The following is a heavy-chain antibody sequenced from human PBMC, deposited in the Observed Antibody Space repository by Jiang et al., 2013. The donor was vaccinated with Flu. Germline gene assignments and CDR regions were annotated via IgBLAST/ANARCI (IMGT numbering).Heavy chain of an antibody. CDR2: LTYDGTTT. V-gene: IGHV3-30*18. D-gene: IGHD3-16*02. J-gene: IGHJ4*02. Sequence: AVLTYDGTTTVYADSVKGRFAISRDNSKNTLFLQMNSLTSEDTAVYYCVKQSTSYQSADHWGQGTLVTVSS. CDR3: VKQSTSYQSADH.